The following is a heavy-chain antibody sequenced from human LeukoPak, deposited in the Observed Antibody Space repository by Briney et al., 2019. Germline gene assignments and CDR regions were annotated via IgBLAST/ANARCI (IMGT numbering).Heavy chain of an antibody. CDR3: ARAAAGTGNFDY. V-gene: IGHV4-4*07. J-gene: IGHJ4*02. CDR1: GGSISSYY. CDR2: ISSGRT. Sequence: PSESLSLTCTVSGGSISSYYWTWIRQPAEKGLEWIGRISSGRTNYNPSLKSRLTMSLDTSKNQFSLRLSSVTAADTAVYYCARAAAGTGNFDYWGQGTLVTVTS. D-gene: IGHD6-13*01.